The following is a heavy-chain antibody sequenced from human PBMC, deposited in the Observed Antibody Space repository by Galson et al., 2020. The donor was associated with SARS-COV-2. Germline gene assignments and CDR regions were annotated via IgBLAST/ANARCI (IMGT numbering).Heavy chain of an antibody. Sequence: GESLQISCSASGFTFTRDSWMTWVRQAPGKGLQWVAHIKGDDTGIHFVHSVEGRFTISTDNTKKSLYLQMNSLRVEDTAVYYCATGIGWHFNLWGRGTLVTVST. CDR2: IKGDDTGI. CDR1: GFTFTRDSW. CDR3: ATGIGWHFNL. J-gene: IGHJ2*01. D-gene: IGHD2-15*01. V-gene: IGHV3-7*01.